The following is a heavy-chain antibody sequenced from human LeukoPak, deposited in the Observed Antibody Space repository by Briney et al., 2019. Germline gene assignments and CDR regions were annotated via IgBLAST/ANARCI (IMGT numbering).Heavy chain of an antibody. CDR3: ARDSARLGDYGYYFDY. V-gene: IGHV4-59*01. J-gene: IGHJ4*02. D-gene: IGHD4-17*01. CDR2: IYDSGST. Sequence: SETLSLTCTVSGGSISSYYWSWIRQPPGKGLEWIGYIYDSGSTNCNPSLKSRVTISVDTSKKQFSLKLSSVTAADTAVYYCARDSARLGDYGYYFDYWGQGTLVTVSS. CDR1: GGSISSYY.